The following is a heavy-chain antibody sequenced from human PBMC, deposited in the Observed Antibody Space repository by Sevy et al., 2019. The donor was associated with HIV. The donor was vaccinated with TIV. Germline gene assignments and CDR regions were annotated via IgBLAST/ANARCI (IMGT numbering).Heavy chain of an antibody. V-gene: IGHV3-74*01. CDR1: GFTFRSYW. CDR2: IDSDGNTA. J-gene: IGHJ3*02. CDR3: ARDPGSDAFDI. Sequence: GGSLRLSCAASGFTFRSYWMHWVRQAPGKGLVWVSRIDSDGNTATYADSVKGRFTISRDNTKNTLYLQMNSLRAEDTAVYYCARDPGSDAFDIWGQGTMVTVSS.